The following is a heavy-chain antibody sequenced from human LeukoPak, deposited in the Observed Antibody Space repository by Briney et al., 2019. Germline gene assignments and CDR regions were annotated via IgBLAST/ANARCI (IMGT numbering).Heavy chain of an antibody. CDR2: INHSGST. J-gene: IGHJ5*02. V-gene: IGHV4-34*01. CDR3: ARGKRGSGWYNWFDP. CDR1: GGSFSGYY. Sequence: SETLSLTCAVYGGSFSGYYWSWIRQPPGKGLEWIGEINHSGSTNYNPSLKSRVTISVDTSKNQFSLKLSPVTAADTAVYYCARGKRGSGWYNWFDPWGQGTLVTVSS. D-gene: IGHD6-13*01.